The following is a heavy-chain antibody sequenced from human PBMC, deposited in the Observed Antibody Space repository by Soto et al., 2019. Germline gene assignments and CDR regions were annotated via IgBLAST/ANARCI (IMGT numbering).Heavy chain of an antibody. CDR1: GGSISSYY. J-gene: IGHJ6*02. CDR2: IYYSGST. CDR3: ARQGPYGMDV. V-gene: IGHV4-59*08. Sequence: QVQLQESGPGLVKPSETLSLTCTVSGGSISSYYWSWIRQPPGKGLEWIGYIYYSGSTNYNPSLQSRVTISVDTSKNQFSLKLSSVTAADTAVYYCARQGPYGMDVWGQGTTVTVSS.